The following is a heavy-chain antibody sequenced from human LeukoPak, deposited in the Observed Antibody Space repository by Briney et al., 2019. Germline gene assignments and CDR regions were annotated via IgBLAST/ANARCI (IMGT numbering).Heavy chain of an antibody. D-gene: IGHD5-12*01. CDR2: INHSGST. Sequence: SETLSLTCAVYGGSFSGYYWSWIRQPPGQGLEWIGEINHSGSTNYNPSLKSRVTISVDTSKNQFSLKLSSVTAADTAVYYCARGARKWLRHIDYWGQGTLVTVSS. J-gene: IGHJ4*02. CDR3: ARGARKWLRHIDY. V-gene: IGHV4-34*01. CDR1: GGSFSGYY.